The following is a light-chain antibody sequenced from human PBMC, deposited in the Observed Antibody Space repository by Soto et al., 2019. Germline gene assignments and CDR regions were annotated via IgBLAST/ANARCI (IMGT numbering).Light chain of an antibody. Sequence: DIHMTQSPSSLSASVGYIFTITCRASQNIRTYLNWYQQKPGKAPKLLIYAASTLQSGVPSRLRGSGYGTDFTLTISCLKSEDFETYYCQQYYSYPRTFGQGTRLEIK. CDR2: AAS. CDR3: QQYYSYPRT. V-gene: IGKV1-39*01. J-gene: IGKJ5*01. CDR1: QNIRTY.